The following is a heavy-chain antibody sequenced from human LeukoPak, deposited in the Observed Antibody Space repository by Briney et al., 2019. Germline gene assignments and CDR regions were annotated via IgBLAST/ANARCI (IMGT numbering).Heavy chain of an antibody. J-gene: IGHJ5*02. Sequence: ASVKVSCKASGYTFTSYYMHWVRQAPGQGLEWMGWISAYNGNTNYAQKLQGRVTMTTDTSTSTAYMELRSLRSDDTAVYYCARDYYDSSGYYPWGQGTLVTVSS. D-gene: IGHD3-22*01. V-gene: IGHV1-18*04. CDR1: GYTFTSYY. CDR3: ARDYYDSSGYYP. CDR2: ISAYNGNT.